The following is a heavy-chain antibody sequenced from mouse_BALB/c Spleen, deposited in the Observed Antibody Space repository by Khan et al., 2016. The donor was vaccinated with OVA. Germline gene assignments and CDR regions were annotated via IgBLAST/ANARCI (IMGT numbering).Heavy chain of an antibody. CDR2: ISPGSGNT. Sequence: VQLVESGTELARPGASVKLSCKASGYIFIDYNINWVKQRTGQGLEWIGEISPGSGNTYYNEKFKGKATLTADKSSSTAYMQLSSLTSEDSAVYCCAREWGSWFPYWGLGTLVTVSA. J-gene: IGHJ3*01. D-gene: IGHD1-3*01. V-gene: IGHV1-77*01. CDR1: GYIFIDYN. CDR3: AREWGSWFPY.